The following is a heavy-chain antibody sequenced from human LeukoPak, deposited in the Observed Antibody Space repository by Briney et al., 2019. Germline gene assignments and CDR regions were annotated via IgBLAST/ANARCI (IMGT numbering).Heavy chain of an antibody. J-gene: IGHJ4*02. Sequence: PGGSLRLSCAASGFTFNRSGMHWVRQAPGKGLEWVAFIRNDGSDKYYADSVKGRFTISRDNSKNTLYLQMNSLRAEDTAVYYCAKRGAEVGATVAPGDYWGQGTLVTVSS. D-gene: IGHD1-26*01. V-gene: IGHV3-30*02. CDR1: GFTFNRSG. CDR2: IRNDGSDK. CDR3: AKRGAEVGATVAPGDY.